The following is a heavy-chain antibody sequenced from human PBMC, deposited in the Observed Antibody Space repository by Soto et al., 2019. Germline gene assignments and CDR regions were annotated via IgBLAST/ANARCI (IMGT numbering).Heavy chain of an antibody. CDR1: GGSISSGDYY. V-gene: IGHV4-30-4*01. J-gene: IGHJ3*02. CDR2: IFYSGST. D-gene: IGHD3-10*01. Sequence: QVQLQESGPGLVKPSQTLSLTCTVSGGSISSGDYYWSWIRQPPGKGLEWIGYIFYSGSTYYNPSLRSRVTISVGTSKHQFSLKLSSVTVADTAVYYCARGRGGSGSYCLDAFEIWGQGTMVTVSS. CDR3: ARGRGGSGSYCLDAFEI.